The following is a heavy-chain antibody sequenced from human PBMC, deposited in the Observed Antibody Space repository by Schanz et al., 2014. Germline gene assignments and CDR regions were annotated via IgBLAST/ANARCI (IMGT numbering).Heavy chain of an antibody. CDR1: GFTFDEFA. CDR3: ARNRGSGGQNWYFDP. Sequence: DVQLVESGGGLVQPGKSLRLSCAASGFTFDEFAMHWVRQSPGKGLEWVSGISWNSASIGYADSVKGRFTISRDNAKNSLFLQLNSLRADDAAVDYCARNRGSGGQNWYFDPWGRGTPITVSS. CDR2: ISWNSASI. J-gene: IGHJ2*01. V-gene: IGHV3-9*01. D-gene: IGHD3-3*01.